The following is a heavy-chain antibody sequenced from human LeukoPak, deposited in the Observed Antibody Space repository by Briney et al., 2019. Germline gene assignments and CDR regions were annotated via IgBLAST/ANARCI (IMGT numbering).Heavy chain of an antibody. CDR2: INPNSGGT. D-gene: IGHD1-26*01. CDR3: AVFPGIVGATPLRNDAFDI. CDR1: GYTFTSYY. Sequence: SVKVSCKASGYTFTSYYMHWVRQAPGQGLEWMGWINPNSGGTNYAHKFRGRVTMTRDTSISTAYMALSRLRSDDTAVYYCAVFPGIVGATPLRNDAFDIWGQGTMVTVSS. J-gene: IGHJ3*02. V-gene: IGHV1-2*02.